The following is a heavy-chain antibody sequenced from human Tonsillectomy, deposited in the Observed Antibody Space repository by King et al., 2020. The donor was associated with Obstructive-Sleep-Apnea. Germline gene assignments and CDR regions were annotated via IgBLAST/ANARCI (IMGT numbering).Heavy chain of an antibody. CDR2: INWNGGSI. CDR1: GFTFGDYG. CDR3: ARVNWECCSGGSCYSCAFDI. D-gene: IGHD2-15*01. V-gene: IGHV3-20*01. Sequence: VQLVESGGGVARPGGSLRLSCAASGFTFGDYGMSMSWVRQAPGKGLEWVSGINWNGGSIAYAHSVKGRFTISRDNAKNSLYLQMNSLRAEDTALYHCARVNWECCSGGSCYSCAFDIWGQGTMVTVSS. J-gene: IGHJ3*02.